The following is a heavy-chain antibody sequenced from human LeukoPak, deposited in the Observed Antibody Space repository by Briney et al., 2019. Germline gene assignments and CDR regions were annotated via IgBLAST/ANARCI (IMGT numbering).Heavy chain of an antibody. CDR2: TYYRSKWYT. Sequence: SQTLSLTCAISGDSVSSNSAAWNWIRQSPSRGLEWLGRTYYRSKWYTYYAVSVKSRISINRDTSKNQISLQLNSVTPEDTAVYYCTRSTGPIDYWGQGTLVTVSS. D-gene: IGHD1-1*01. CDR3: TRSTGPIDY. J-gene: IGHJ4*02. V-gene: IGHV6-1*01. CDR1: GDSVSSNSAA.